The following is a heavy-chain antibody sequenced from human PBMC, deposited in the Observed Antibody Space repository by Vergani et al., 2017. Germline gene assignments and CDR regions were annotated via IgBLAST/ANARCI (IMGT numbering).Heavy chain of an antibody. CDR2: IHHSGDT. D-gene: IGHD3-9*01. CDR3: ARHRGSGGFFPSSYFYWMDV. J-gene: IGHJ6*02. V-gene: IGHV4-38-2*01. Sequence: QVQLQESGPGLVKPSETLTLTCDVSDSSIMTNPYWGWFRQSPGKGLEWIGCIHHSGDTHYNSSLKSRVSISIVSSSKFSLSLTSVTAADTAIYSCARHRGSGGFFPSSYFYWMDVWGHGTTVTVSS. CDR1: DSSIMTNPY.